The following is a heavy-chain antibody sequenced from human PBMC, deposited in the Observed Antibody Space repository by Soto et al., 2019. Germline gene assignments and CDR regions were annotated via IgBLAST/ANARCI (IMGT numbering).Heavy chain of an antibody. CDR1: GGSISSYY. CDR2: IYYSGST. J-gene: IGHJ6*02. D-gene: IGHD6-19*01. V-gene: IGHV4-59*01. Sequence: SETLSLTCTVSGGSISSYYWSWIRQPPGKGLEWIGYIYYSGSTNYNPSLKSRVTISVDTSKNQFSLKLSSVTAADTAVYYCARDTLYSSGWYGSDYYGMDVWGQGNTVTGSS. CDR3: ARDTLYSSGWYGSDYYGMDV.